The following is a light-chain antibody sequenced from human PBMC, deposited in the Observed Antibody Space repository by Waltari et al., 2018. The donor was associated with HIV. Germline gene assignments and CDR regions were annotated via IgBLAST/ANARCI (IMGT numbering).Light chain of an antibody. V-gene: IGKV3-20*01. Sequence: EIVLTQSPGTLSLSPGEGATLSCKASEAISSSHLAWYQLKPRQAPRLLIDGAAVRAADVPDRFSGRAFGADFTLAITRLEPDDFAVYFCHQYDALPETFGQGT. CDR1: EAISSSH. CDR2: GAA. CDR3: HQYDALPET. J-gene: IGKJ1*01.